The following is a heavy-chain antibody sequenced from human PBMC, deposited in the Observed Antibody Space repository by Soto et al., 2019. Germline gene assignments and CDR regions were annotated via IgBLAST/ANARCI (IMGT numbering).Heavy chain of an antibody. J-gene: IGHJ3*02. D-gene: IGHD3-3*01. CDR1: GFNFNGYN. CDR2: ISSSSGTI. Sequence: GGSLRLSCAASGFNFNGYNMIWVRQAPGKGLEWVSYISSSSGTIFYADSVKGRFTISRDNGKKSLYLQMNSLRDEDTAVYYCARRTLRFLEWLTPSDAFDTWGQGTMVTVSS. V-gene: IGHV3-48*02. CDR3: ARRTLRFLEWLTPSDAFDT.